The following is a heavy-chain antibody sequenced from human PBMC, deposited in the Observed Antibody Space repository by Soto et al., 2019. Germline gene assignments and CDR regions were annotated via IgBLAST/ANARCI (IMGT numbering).Heavy chain of an antibody. V-gene: IGHV1-58*01. CDR2: IVVGSGNT. J-gene: IGHJ6*02. CDR3: AAAPSRYSVMAV. D-gene: IGHD1-1*01. Sequence: ASVKVSCKASGFTFTSSAVQWVRQARGQRLEWIGWIVVGSGNTNYAQKFQERVTITRDMSTSTAYMELSSLRSEDTAVYYGAAAPSRYSVMAVGGQGTTVPVSS. CDR1: GFTFTSSA.